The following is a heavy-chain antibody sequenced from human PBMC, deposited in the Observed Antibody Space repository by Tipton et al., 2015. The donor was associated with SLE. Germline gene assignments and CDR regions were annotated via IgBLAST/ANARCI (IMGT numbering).Heavy chain of an antibody. CDR2: HYYRGNT. CDR3: ARHRQSGSYSALDY. CDR1: GGSIMTSTNY. J-gene: IGHJ4*02. D-gene: IGHD1-26*01. V-gene: IGHV4-39*07. Sequence: TLSLTCTVSGGSIMTSTNYWAWIRQPPGKTLEWTGSHYYRGNTHYNPSLNSRVTISVDTSKNQFYLNLNSVTAADTAVHYCARHRQSGSYSALDYWGQGILVTVSS.